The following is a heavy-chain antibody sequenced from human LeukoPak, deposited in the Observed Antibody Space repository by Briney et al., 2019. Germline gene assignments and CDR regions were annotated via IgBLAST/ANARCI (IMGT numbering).Heavy chain of an antibody. Sequence: ASVKVSCKASGYTFTGSYIHWVRQAPGQGLEWMGWINPNSGGTNYAQKFQGRVTMTRDTSISTAYMELSRLRSDDTAVYYCAIIVGATTLDSWGQGTLVTVSS. CDR1: GYTFTGSY. CDR3: AIIVGATTLDS. CDR2: INPNSGGT. D-gene: IGHD1-26*01. V-gene: IGHV1-2*02. J-gene: IGHJ4*02.